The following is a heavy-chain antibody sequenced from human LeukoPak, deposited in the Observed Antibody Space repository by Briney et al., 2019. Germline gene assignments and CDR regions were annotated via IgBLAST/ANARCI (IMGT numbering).Heavy chain of an antibody. J-gene: IGHJ4*02. CDR1: GFPFSNYA. V-gene: IGHV3-23*01. D-gene: IGHD2-2*01. CDR2: ISGSGGIT. CDR3: AKLVDIVVVPAATLDY. Sequence: GSLILSCAASGFPFSNYAMSWVRQAPGQGLEWVSAISGSGGITYYADSVKGRFTISRDNSKNTLFLQMNGLSAEDTAVYYCAKLVDIVVVPAATLDYWGQGTLVTVSS.